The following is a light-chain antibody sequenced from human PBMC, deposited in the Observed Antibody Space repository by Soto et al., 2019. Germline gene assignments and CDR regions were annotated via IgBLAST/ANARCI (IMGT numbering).Light chain of an antibody. Sequence: EIVLTQSPGTLSLSPGERATLSCRASQSVSSSYLAWYQQKPGQAPRLLIYGASSRATGIPDRFSGSGSGTDVIHTISRLEPEDFAVYYCQQYGSSPTYTFGQGTKLEIK. J-gene: IGKJ2*01. CDR3: QQYGSSPTYT. CDR1: QSVSSSY. CDR2: GAS. V-gene: IGKV3-20*01.